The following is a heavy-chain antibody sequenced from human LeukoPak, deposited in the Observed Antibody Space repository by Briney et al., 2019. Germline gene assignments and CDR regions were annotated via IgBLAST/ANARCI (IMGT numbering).Heavy chain of an antibody. CDR3: ARGDDYLPFDH. CDR1: GFIFSAYN. Sequence: GGSLRLSXAASGFIFSAYNMVWVRQAPGKGLEWVARISGSSFNYINYADSVKGRFTVSRGNARNSLYLQMNSLRVEDTGVYYCARGDDYLPFDHWGQGNLVTVSS. D-gene: IGHD2/OR15-2a*01. J-gene: IGHJ5*02. CDR2: ISGSSFNYI. V-gene: IGHV3-21*01.